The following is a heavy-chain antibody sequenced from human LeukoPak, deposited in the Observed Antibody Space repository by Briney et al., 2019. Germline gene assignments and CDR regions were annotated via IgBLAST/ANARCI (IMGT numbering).Heavy chain of an antibody. CDR1: GFTVSSNY. D-gene: IGHD3-10*01. CDR3: AKLLWFGDLGGGPFDI. V-gene: IGHV3-53*01. J-gene: IGHJ3*02. Sequence: GGSLRLSCAASGFTVSSNYMSWVRQAPGKGLEWVSVLYTGGSTYYADSVKGRFSISRDNSKNTLYHQMNSLRAEDTAVYYCAKLLWFGDLGGGPFDIWDQGTMVTVSS. CDR2: LYTGGST.